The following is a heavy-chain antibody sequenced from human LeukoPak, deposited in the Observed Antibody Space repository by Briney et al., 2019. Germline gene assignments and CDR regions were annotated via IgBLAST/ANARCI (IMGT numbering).Heavy chain of an antibody. D-gene: IGHD1-26*01. J-gene: IGHJ4*02. CDR1: GFTFSSYA. Sequence: GGSLRLSCAASGFTFSSYAMSWVRQAPGKGLEWVSAISGSGGSTYYADSVKGRFTISRHNSKNTLYLQINSLRAEDTAVYYCAKIVSAGGSDYWGQGTLVTVSS. V-gene: IGHV3-23*01. CDR3: AKIVSAGGSDY. CDR2: ISGSGGST.